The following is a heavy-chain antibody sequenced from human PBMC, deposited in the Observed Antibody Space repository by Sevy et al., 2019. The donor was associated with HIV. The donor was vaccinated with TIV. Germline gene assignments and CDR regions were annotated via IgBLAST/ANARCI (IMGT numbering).Heavy chain of an antibody. CDR3: ARHGAWRFYFDY. CDR1: GGSISSSSYF. V-gene: IGHV4-39*01. D-gene: IGHD3-16*01. CDR2: IYYSGTT. J-gene: IGHJ4*02. Sequence: SETLSLICSVSGGSISSSSYFWGWIRQPPGKGLEWIATIYYSGTTYYNPSLKSRVTMSVDTSKNQFSLRLDYVTAADTAVYYCARHGAWRFYFDYWGQGTLVTVSS.